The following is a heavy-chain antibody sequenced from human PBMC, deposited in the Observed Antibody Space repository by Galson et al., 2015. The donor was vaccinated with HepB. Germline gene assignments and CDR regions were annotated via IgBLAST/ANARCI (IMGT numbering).Heavy chain of an antibody. J-gene: IGHJ2*01. Sequence: SLRLSCAASGFTFSDYYMSWIRQAPGKGLEWVSYISSSSSYTNYADSVKGRFTISRDNAKNSLYLQMNSLRAEDTAVYYCAWDYYGDYTYWYFDLWGRGTLVTVSS. CDR3: AWDYYGDYTYWYFDL. CDR1: GFTFSDYY. V-gene: IGHV3-11*06. D-gene: IGHD4-17*01. CDR2: ISSSSSYT.